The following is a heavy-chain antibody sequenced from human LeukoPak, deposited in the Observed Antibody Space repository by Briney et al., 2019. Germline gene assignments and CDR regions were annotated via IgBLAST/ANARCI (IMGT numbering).Heavy chain of an antibody. D-gene: IGHD6-13*01. V-gene: IGHV3-23*01. J-gene: IGHJ1*01. CDR3: ANQLQLVHYDFQR. Sequence: GGSLRLSCAASGFTFSTYAMAWVRQAPGKGLEWVSTIVGGGATFYADSVSGRFTISRDNSKNTLYLQMNSLRAEDTAIYYCANQLQLVHYDFQRWGQGTLVTVSS. CDR1: GFTFSTYA. CDR2: IVGGGAT.